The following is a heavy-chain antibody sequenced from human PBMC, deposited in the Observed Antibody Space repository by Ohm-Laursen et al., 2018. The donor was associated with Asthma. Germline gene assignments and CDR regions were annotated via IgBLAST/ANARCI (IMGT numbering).Heavy chain of an antibody. V-gene: IGHV3-11*06. D-gene: IGHD4-23*01. J-gene: IGHJ6*02. CDR3: TSEFLVKAMDV. Sequence: SLRLSCAASGFTFSDYYMSWIRQAPGKGLEWVSYISSSSSYTNYADSVKGRFTISRDNAKNSLYLQMNSLRAEDTAVYYCTSEFLVKAMDVWGQGTTVTVSS. CDR2: ISSSSSYT. CDR1: GFTFSDYY.